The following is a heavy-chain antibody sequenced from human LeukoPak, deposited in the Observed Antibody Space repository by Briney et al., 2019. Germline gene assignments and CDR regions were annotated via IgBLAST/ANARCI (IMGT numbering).Heavy chain of an antibody. J-gene: IGHJ5*02. CDR2: IYSGGST. V-gene: IGHV3-53*01. Sequence: PGGSLRLSCAASGFTFSSNYMSWVRQAPGKGLEWVSVIYSGGSTYYSDSVKGRFTISRDNSKNTLYLQMNSLRAEDTAVYYCARGPVYSSSWNWFDPWGQGTLVTVSS. D-gene: IGHD6-13*01. CDR1: GFTFSSNY. CDR3: ARGPVYSSSWNWFDP.